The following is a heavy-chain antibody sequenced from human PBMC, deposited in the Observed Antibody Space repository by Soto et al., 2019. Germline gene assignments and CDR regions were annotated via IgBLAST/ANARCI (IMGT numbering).Heavy chain of an antibody. CDR3: ARALDSSGWPSLGY. V-gene: IGHV3-13*05. Sequence: EVQLVESGGGLVQPGGSLRLSCAASGFTFSSYDMHWVRQATGKGLEWVSAIGTAGDPYYPGSVKGRFTISRENAKNSLYLQMNSLRAGDTAAYYCARALDSSGWPSLGYWGQGTLVTVSS. D-gene: IGHD6-19*01. CDR2: IGTAGDP. J-gene: IGHJ4*02. CDR1: GFTFSSYD.